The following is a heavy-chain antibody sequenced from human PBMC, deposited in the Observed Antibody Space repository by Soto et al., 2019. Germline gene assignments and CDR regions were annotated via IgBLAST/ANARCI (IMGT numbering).Heavy chain of an antibody. CDR1: GFIFSSYA. D-gene: IGHD6-19*01. CDR2: LSGSGGTT. Sequence: PGGSLRLSCVASGFIFSSYAMTWVRQAPGKGLEWVSGLSGSGGTTYYADSVKGRFPISRDNSKNTLYLQMNSLRAEDSAVYYCAKRFAYSSGLDGFDIWGQGTMVTVSS. CDR3: AKRFAYSSGLDGFDI. J-gene: IGHJ3*02. V-gene: IGHV3-23*01.